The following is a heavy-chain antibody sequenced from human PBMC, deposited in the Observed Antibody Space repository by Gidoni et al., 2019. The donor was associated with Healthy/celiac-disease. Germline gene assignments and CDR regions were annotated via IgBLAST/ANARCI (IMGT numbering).Heavy chain of an antibody. D-gene: IGHD5-18*01. V-gene: IGHV4-34*01. CDR1: GGSFSGYY. J-gene: IGHJ6*04. CDR3: ARDRTAMEYYYYGMDV. Sequence: QVQLQQWGAGLLKPSETLSLTCAVYGGSFSGYYWSWIRQPPGKGLEWIGEINHSGSTNYNPSLKSRVTISVDTSKNQFSLKLSSVTAADTAVYYCARDRTAMEYYYYGMDVWGKGTTVTVSS. CDR2: INHSGST.